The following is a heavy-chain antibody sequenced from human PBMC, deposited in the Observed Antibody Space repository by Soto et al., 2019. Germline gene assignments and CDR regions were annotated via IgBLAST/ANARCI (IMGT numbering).Heavy chain of an antibody. D-gene: IGHD3-22*01. CDR1: GGSISGYY. Sequence: SETLSLTCTVSGGSISGYYWSWIRQPPGKGLEWIGYIYYSGTTSYNPSLNSRVTMSVDTSKNQFSLKVNSVTAADTAVYYCARGVHTMMISGILDIWGQGTMVTVSS. CDR2: IYYSGTT. CDR3: ARGVHTMMISGILDI. J-gene: IGHJ3*02. V-gene: IGHV4-59*01.